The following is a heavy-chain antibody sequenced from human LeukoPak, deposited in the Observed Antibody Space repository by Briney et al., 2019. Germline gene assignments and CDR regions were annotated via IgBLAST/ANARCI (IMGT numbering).Heavy chain of an antibody. CDR1: GYTFTSYD. J-gene: IGHJ5*02. Sequence: GASVKVSCKASGYTFTSYDISWVRQAPGQGLEWMGWISAYNGNTNYAQKLQGRVTMTTDTSTSTAYMELRSLRSDDTAVYYCARDGGVWSSSSGWFDPWGQGTLVTVSS. V-gene: IGHV1-18*01. D-gene: IGHD6-6*01. CDR2: ISAYNGNT. CDR3: ARDGGVWSSSSGWFDP.